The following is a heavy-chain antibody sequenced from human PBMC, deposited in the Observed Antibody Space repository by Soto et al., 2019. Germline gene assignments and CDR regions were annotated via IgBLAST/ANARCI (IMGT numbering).Heavy chain of an antibody. CDR3: ARARGETTLDY. Sequence: QVQLVQSGAEVKKPGSSVKVSCKASGGTFSSYTISWVRQAPGQGLEWMGRIIPILGIANYAQKFQGRVTLTXXKSTSTAYMELSSLRSEDTAVYYCARARGETTLDYWGQGTLVTVSS. CDR1: GGTFSSYT. CDR2: IIPILGIA. V-gene: IGHV1-69*02. J-gene: IGHJ4*02. D-gene: IGHD4-17*01.